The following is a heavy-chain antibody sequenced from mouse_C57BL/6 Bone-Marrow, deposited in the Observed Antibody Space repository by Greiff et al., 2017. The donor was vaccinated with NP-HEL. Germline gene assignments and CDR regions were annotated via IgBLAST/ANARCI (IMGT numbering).Heavy chain of an antibody. D-gene: IGHD2-12*01. Sequence: QVQLKESGAELVRPGASVTLSCKASGYTFTDYEMHWVKQTPVHGLEWIGAIDPETGGTAYNQKFKGKAILTADKSSSTAYMELRSLTSEDSAVYYCTRGRIYYSFAYWGQGTLVTVSA. CDR2: IDPETGGT. CDR3: TRGRIYYSFAY. V-gene: IGHV1-15*01. J-gene: IGHJ3*01. CDR1: GYTFTDYE.